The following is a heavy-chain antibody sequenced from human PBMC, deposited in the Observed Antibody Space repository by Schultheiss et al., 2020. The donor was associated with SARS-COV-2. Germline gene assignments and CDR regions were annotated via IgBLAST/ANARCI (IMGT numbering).Heavy chain of an antibody. CDR2: ISSSSSYT. V-gene: IGHV3-11*06. J-gene: IGHJ5*02. CDR1: GFTVSSNY. Sequence: GGSLRLSCAASGFTVSSNYMRWVRQAPGKGLEWVSYISSSSSYTNYADSVKGRFTISRDNAKNSLYLQMNSLRAEDTAVYYCARHYSRITIFGVVTPTAGWFDPWGQGTLVTVSS. D-gene: IGHD3-3*01. CDR3: ARHYSRITIFGVVTPTAGWFDP.